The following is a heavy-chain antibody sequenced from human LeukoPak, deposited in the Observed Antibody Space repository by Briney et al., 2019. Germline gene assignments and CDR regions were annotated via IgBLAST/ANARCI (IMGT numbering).Heavy chain of an antibody. CDR2: IYYSGNT. V-gene: IGHV4-39*01. CDR3: ARQDTLTHYYVMDV. J-gene: IGHJ6*02. Sequence: KPSETLSLTCTVSGGSISSRDNYRGWFRQPPGKGLEWIGSIYYSGNTYYNPSLESRVTISVDTSKNQFSLKVSSATAADTAVYYCARQDTLTHYYVMDVWGQGTTVTVSS. CDR1: GGSISSRDNY. D-gene: IGHD4-17*01.